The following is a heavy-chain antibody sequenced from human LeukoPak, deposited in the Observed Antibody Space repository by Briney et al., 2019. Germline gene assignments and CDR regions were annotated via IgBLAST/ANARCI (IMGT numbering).Heavy chain of an antibody. V-gene: IGHV6-1*01. Sequence: SQTLSLTCAISGDSVSSKSAAWTWIRQSPSRGLEWLGRTHYRSKWYNDYAVSVKSRLTINPDTSKNQFSLQLNSVTPEDTAVYYCARDPPGPDTNFDYWGQGTLVTVSS. CDR2: THYRSKWYN. CDR3: ARDPPGPDTNFDY. D-gene: IGHD2-8*02. CDR1: GDSVSSKSAA. J-gene: IGHJ4*02.